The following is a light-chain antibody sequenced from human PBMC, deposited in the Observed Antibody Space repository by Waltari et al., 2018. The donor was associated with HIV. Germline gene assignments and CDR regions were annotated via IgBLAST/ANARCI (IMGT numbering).Light chain of an antibody. CDR1: ESLLHTDGYNY. CDR3: MQALQTPRT. V-gene: IGKV2-28*01. Sequence: DPVMTQSPLSLSVTPGEPASLSCRSRESLLHTDGYNYLDWYLQKPGQSPQLLIYLGSNRASGVPDMFSGSGSGTDFTLKISRVEAEDVGVYYCMQALQTPRTFGGGTKVEI. CDR2: LGS. J-gene: IGKJ4*01.